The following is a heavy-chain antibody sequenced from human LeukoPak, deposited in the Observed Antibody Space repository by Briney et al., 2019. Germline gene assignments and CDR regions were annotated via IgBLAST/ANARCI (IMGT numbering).Heavy chain of an antibody. CDR2: INPNSGGT. CDR3: ARDPLTGYSSGWYDFHYEQNKDY. J-gene: IGHJ4*02. V-gene: IGHV1-2*02. Sequence: VASVKVSCKASGYTFTGYYMHWVRQAPGQGLEWMGWINPNSGGTNYAQKFQGRVTMTRDTSISTAYMELSRLRSDDTAVYYCARDPLTGYSSGWYDFHYEQNKDYWGQGTLVTVSS. D-gene: IGHD6-19*01. CDR1: GYTFTGYY.